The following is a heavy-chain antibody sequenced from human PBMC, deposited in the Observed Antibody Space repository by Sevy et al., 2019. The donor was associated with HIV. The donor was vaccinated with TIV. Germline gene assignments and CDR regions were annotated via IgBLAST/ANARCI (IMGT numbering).Heavy chain of an antibody. V-gene: IGHV3-7*01. CDR2: INEDGCTK. Sequence: GGSLRLSCAASGFNIRTHWMLWVRQAPGKGLEWVANINEDGCTKYYLDSVKGRFTISRDNAENSVFLQMNSLRVEDTAVYYCVRALLKADSLWGQGTLVTVSS. J-gene: IGHJ4*02. D-gene: IGHD1-26*01. CDR1: GFNIRTHW. CDR3: VRALLKADSL.